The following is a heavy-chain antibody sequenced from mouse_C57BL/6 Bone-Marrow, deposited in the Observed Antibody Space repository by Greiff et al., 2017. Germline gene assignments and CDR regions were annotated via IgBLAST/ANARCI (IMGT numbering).Heavy chain of an antibody. Sequence: EVQLVESGPSLVRPSQTLSLTCTATGFSINSDCYWIWIRQFPGNKLEYIGYTFYSGITYYNPSLASRTYITRDTSKNQFSLKLSSVTTEDTATYYCARALRFYAMDYWGQGTSVTVSS. CDR3: ARALRFYAMDY. CDR1: GFSINSDCY. V-gene: IGHV3-3*01. D-gene: IGHD1-1*01. J-gene: IGHJ4*01. CDR2: TFYSGIT.